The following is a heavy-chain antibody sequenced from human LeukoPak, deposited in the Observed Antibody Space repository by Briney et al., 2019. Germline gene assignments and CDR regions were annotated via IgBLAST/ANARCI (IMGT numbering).Heavy chain of an antibody. Sequence: GGSLRLSCAASGFTFSRYSMNWVRQAPGKGLEWVSYISSGSSTIYYAGSVKGRFTISRDNAKNSLYLQMNSLRAEDTAVYYCARGALELLDSYYYGMAVWGQGTTVTVSS. V-gene: IGHV3-48*04. J-gene: IGHJ6*02. CDR1: GFTFSRYS. D-gene: IGHD3-10*01. CDR2: ISSGSSTI. CDR3: ARGALELLDSYYYGMAV.